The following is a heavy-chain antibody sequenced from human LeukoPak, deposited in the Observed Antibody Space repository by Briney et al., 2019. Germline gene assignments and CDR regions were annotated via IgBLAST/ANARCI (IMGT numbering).Heavy chain of an antibody. D-gene: IGHD3-22*01. CDR2: ISSTRNYI. J-gene: IGHJ5*02. CDR1: EFSFSSYS. V-gene: IGHV3-21*01. Sequence: PGGSLRLSCAASEFSFSSYSMNWVRQAPGRGLEWVSSISSTRNYIYYADSVKGRFTISRDNAKNSLYLQMNSLRDEDTAVYYCARALYYYDNSASGWFDPWGQGTLVTVSS. CDR3: ARALYYYDNSASGWFDP.